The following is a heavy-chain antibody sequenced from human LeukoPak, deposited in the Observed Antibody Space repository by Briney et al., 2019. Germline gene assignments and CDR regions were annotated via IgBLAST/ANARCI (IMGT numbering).Heavy chain of an antibody. CDR1: GLNFDSYW. CDR3: ARQETSTYNGAFDI. Sequence: AGGSLRLSCAASGLNFDSYWMSWARQAPGKGLEWVANIKKDGTEKYFVDSVKGRFTISRDNAKNSLYLQMNSLRVDDTAVYHCARQETSTYNGAFDIWGQGTMVTVSS. CDR2: IKKDGTEK. D-gene: IGHD1-1*01. J-gene: IGHJ3*02. V-gene: IGHV3-7*01.